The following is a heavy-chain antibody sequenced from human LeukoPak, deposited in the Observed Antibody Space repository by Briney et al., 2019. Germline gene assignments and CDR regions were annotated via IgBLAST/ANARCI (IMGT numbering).Heavy chain of an antibody. D-gene: IGHD3-22*01. CDR3: AREDSGYPLDY. CDR1: GFTFSSYS. CDR2: ISSSSSTI. J-gene: IGHJ4*02. Sequence: PGGSLRLSCAASGFTFSSYSMNWVRQAPGKGLEWVSYISSSSSTIYYADSVKGRSTISRDNAKNPLYLQMNSLRAEDTAVYYCAREDSGYPLDYWGQGTLVTVSS. V-gene: IGHV3-48*01.